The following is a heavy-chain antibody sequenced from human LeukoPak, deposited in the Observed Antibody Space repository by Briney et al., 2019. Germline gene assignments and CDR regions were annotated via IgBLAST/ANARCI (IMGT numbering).Heavy chain of an antibody. CDR1: SGSFSSSNYY. V-gene: IGHV4-39*01. D-gene: IGHD3-22*01. CDR2: IYYSGST. CDR3: ARHSVAYYYDFDY. Sequence: PSETLSLTCTVSSGSFSSSNYYWGWIRQPPGKGLEWIGSIYYSGSTYYNPSLKSRVTISVDTSKNQFSLKLSSVTAADTAVYYCARHSVAYYYDFDYWGQGTLVTVSS. J-gene: IGHJ4*02.